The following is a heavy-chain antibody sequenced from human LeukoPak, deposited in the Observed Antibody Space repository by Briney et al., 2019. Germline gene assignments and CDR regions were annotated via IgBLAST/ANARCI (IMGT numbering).Heavy chain of an antibody. V-gene: IGHV3-30*18. CDR3: AKEHFLVLIRGGGGLAY. CDR2: ISYDGSNK. CDR1: GFTFSSYG. J-gene: IGHJ4*02. Sequence: PGGSLRLSCASSGFTFSSYGMHWVRQAPGKGLEWVAVISYDGSNKYYADSVKGRFTISRDNSKNTLYLQMNSLRAEDTAVYYCAKEHFLVLIRGGGGLAYCGQGTLVTVSS. D-gene: IGHD2-15*01.